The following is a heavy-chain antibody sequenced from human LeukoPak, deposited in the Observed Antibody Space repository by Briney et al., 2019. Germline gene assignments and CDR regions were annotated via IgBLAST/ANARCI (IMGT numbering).Heavy chain of an antibody. CDR3: ARAPAGGPLRFFDY. Sequence: ASVKVSCTASGSTFTGYYIHWVRQAPGQGLEWMGWIYTNSGGTNFAQKFQGRVTMTRDSSISTAYMEVSSLRSDDTAVYYCARAPAGGPLRFFDYWGQGTLVTVSS. V-gene: IGHV1-2*02. J-gene: IGHJ4*02. CDR2: IYTNSGGT. CDR1: GSTFTGYY. D-gene: IGHD3-3*01.